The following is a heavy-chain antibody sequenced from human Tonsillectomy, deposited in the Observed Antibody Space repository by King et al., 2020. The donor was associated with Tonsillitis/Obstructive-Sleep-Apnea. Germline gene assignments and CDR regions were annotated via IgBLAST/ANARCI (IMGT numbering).Heavy chain of an antibody. CDR3: ASSFRGYCSSTSCSNDAFDI. CDR1: GFTFRCYS. J-gene: IGHJ3*02. D-gene: IGHD2-2*01. V-gene: IGHV3-21*01. Sequence: QLVQSGGGLVKPGGSLRLSFAASGFTFRCYSMNCVRQAPGKGLAWVSSISSISSYIYYADSLKGHLTISRDNAKNSLYLQMNSLRAEDTAVYYCASSFRGYCSSTSCSNDAFDIWGQGTMVTVSS. CDR2: ISSISSYI.